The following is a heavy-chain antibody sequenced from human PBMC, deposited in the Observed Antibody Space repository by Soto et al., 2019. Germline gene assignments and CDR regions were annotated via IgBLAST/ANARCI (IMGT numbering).Heavy chain of an antibody. CDR1: GYAFTTYG. CDR3: ARGRYGDY. V-gene: IGHV1-18*01. CDR2: ISAPNGNT. Sequence: QVHLVQSGAEVKKPGASVKVSCKGPGYAFTTYGITWVRQAPGKGLEWMGWISAPNGNTNYAQKLQGRVTVTRDTSTSTAYMELRSLRSDDTAVYYCARGRYGDYWGQGALVTVSS. D-gene: IGHD1-1*01. J-gene: IGHJ4*02.